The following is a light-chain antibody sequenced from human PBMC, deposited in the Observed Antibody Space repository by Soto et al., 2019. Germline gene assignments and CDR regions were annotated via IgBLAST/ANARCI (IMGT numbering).Light chain of an antibody. V-gene: IGLV2-14*01. CDR2: GVS. Sequence: QSVLTQPASVSGSPGQSITISCTGTSSDVGGYNHVSWYQQNPGKAPKLMIYGVSNRPSGVSSRFSGSKSGNTASLTISGLLTEDEADYYCNSFTGTSIDVFGTGTKLTVL. J-gene: IGLJ1*01. CDR1: SSDVGGYNH. CDR3: NSFTGTSIDV.